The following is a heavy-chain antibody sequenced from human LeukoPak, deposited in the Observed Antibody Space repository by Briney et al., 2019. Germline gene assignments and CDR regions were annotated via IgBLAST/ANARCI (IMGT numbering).Heavy chain of an antibody. D-gene: IGHD1-1*01. J-gene: IGHJ6*03. V-gene: IGHV1-8*01. Sequence: ASVKVSCKASGYTFTNYDINWVRPATGQGLEWMGWMNPNSANTGYAQKFQGRVTMTRNTSISTAYMELSSLRSEDTAVYYCARAESWTGTTDYYYMDVWGKGTTVTVSS. CDR2: MNPNSANT. CDR3: ARAESWTGTTDYYYMDV. CDR1: GYTFTNYD.